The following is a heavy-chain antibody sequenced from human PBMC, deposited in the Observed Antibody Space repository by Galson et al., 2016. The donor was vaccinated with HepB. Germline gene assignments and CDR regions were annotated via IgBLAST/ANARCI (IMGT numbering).Heavy chain of an antibody. CDR1: GDSVSSNSAA. V-gene: IGHV6-1*01. Sequence: CAISGDSVSSNSAAWNWIRQSPSRGLEWLGRTYCRSKCYNDYAVSVKTRITINPDTAKNQFSLQLKSVTPEDTAVYYCARESSLYTGYTSGGRNDFWGRGTLVTVSS. CDR3: ARESSLYTGYTSGGRNDF. CDR2: TYCRSKCYN. D-gene: IGHD6-19*01. J-gene: IGHJ4*02.